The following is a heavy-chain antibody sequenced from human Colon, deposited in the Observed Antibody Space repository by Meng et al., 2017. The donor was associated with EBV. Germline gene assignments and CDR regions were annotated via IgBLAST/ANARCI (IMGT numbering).Heavy chain of an antibody. CDR3: ARASYGSGSPLVESWFDP. CDR2: LHSIGST. CDR1: GGTISSGVYY. V-gene: IGHV4-31*03. J-gene: IGHJ5*02. D-gene: IGHD3-10*01. Sequence: QPRASDPLLVDPSTTLALPPPLSGGTISSGVYYWTWILQPLGELLGGMRYLHSIGSTYYNPSLRSRLTIAVDTSKNQFSLKLSSGTSADKAVYYCARASYGSGSPLVESWFDPWGQGTLVTVSS.